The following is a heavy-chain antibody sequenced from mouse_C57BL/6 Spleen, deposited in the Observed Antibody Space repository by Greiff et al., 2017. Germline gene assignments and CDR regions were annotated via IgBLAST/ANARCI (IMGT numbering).Heavy chain of an antibody. CDR3: APSDYYGSSYWYFDV. CDR1: GYTFTDYY. Sequence: EVQLQQSGPELVKSGASVKISCKASGYTFTDYYMNWVKQSHGKSLEWIGDINPNNGGTSYNQKFKGKATLTVDKSSSTAYMELRSLTSEDSAVYYCAPSDYYGSSYWYFDVWGTGTTVTVSS. J-gene: IGHJ1*03. CDR2: INPNNGGT. D-gene: IGHD1-1*01. V-gene: IGHV1-26*01.